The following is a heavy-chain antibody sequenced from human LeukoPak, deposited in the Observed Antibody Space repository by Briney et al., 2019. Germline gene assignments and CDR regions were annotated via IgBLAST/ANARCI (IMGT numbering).Heavy chain of an antibody. Sequence: ASVKVSCKASGYTFTSYDINWVRQAPGQGLEWMGWISAYNGNTKIAQNFQGRVTLTTDTSTSTVYMELRSLRPDDTAVYYCTRASFDYWGQGTLVTVSS. CDR3: TRASFDY. CDR2: ISAYNGNT. V-gene: IGHV1-18*01. J-gene: IGHJ4*02. CDR1: GYTFTSYD.